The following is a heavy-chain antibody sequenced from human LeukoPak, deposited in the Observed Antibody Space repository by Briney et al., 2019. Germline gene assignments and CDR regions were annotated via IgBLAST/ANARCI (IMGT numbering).Heavy chain of an antibody. CDR3: ARDDMVRGVPHQD. CDR1: GFTFSSYA. Sequence: GGSLRLSCAASGFTFSSYAMSWVRQAPGKGLEWVSGIGGSGVRTYYADSVKGRFTISRDNSRNTVYLQMNSLRAEDTAVYYCARDDMVRGVPHQDWGQGTLVTVSS. CDR2: IGGSGVRT. V-gene: IGHV3-23*01. J-gene: IGHJ4*02. D-gene: IGHD3-10*01.